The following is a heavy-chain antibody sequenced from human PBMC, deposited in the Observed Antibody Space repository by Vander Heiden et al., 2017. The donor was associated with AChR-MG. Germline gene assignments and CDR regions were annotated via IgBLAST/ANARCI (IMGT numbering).Heavy chain of an antibody. CDR2: INHSGST. V-gene: IGHV4-34*01. CDR1: GGSFSGYY. CDR3: ARGRGGRNYYGMDV. J-gene: IGHJ6*02. D-gene: IGHD3-16*01. Sequence: QVQLQQWGAGLLKPSETLSLTCAVYGGSFSGYYWSWIRQPPGKGLEWIGEINHSGSTNYNPALKSRVTISVDTSKNQFSLKLRSVTAADTAVYYCARGRGGRNYYGMDVWGQVTTVTVSS.